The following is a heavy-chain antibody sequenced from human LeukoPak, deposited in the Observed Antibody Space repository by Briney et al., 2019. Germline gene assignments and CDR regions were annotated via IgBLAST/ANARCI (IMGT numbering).Heavy chain of an antibody. Sequence: SETLSLTCTVSGGSISSGSYYWSWIRQPAGKGLEWIGRIYTSGSTNYNPSLKSRVTISVDTSKNQFSLKLSSVTAADTAVYYCARGAELWTPDYFDYWGQGTLVTVSS. CDR3: ARGAELWTPDYFDY. V-gene: IGHV4-61*02. CDR2: IYTSGST. J-gene: IGHJ4*02. CDR1: GGSISSGSYY. D-gene: IGHD5-18*01.